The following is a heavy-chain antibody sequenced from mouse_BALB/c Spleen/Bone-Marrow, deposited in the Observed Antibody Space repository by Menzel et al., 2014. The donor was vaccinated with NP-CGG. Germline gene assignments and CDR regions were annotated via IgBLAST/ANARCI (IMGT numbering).Heavy chain of an antibody. CDR1: GFTFSSYT. CDR3: TRDQRYGNYIYAMDY. Sequence: EVKLVESGGGLVKPGGSLKLSCAASGFTFSSYTMSWVRQTPEKRLEWVATISTGGSYTDYPDSVKGRFTISRDNAKNTPYLQMSSLKSEDTAMYYCTRDQRYGNYIYAMDYWGQGTSVTVSS. CDR2: ISTGGSYT. J-gene: IGHJ4*01. V-gene: IGHV5-6-4*01. D-gene: IGHD2-10*02.